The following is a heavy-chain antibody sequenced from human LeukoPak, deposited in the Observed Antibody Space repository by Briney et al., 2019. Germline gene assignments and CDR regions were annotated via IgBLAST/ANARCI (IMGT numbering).Heavy chain of an antibody. V-gene: IGHV3-23*01. CDR3: AKEGYRGYSYGWLY. CDR2: ISGSGGST. Sequence: QSGGSLRLSCAASGFTFSSYAMSWVRQAPGKGLEWVSAISGSGGSTYYADSVKGRFTISRDNSKNTLYLQMNSLRAEDTAVYYCAKEGYRGYSYGWLYWGQGTLVTVSS. D-gene: IGHD5-18*01. J-gene: IGHJ4*02. CDR1: GFTFSSYA.